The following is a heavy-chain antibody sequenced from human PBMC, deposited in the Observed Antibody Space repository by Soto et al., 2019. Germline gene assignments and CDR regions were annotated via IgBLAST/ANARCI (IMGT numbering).Heavy chain of an antibody. CDR1: GFTFSTYA. J-gene: IGHJ4*02. CDR2: ISYDGSNK. V-gene: IGHV3-30*18. CDR3: EKDSEDSGDYAEDFDS. D-gene: IGHD3-22*01. Sequence: QVQLVESGGGVVQPGRSLRLSCAASGFTFSTYAMHWVRQAPGKGLEWVAYISYDGSNKYYADSVKGRFTISRDNSKNTLYLQMNRMNTENAAVHYCEKDSEDSGDYAEDFDSWGQGTMVTVSS.